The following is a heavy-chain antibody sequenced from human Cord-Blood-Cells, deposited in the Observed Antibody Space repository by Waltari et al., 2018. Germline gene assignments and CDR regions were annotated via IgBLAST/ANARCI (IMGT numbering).Heavy chain of an antibody. D-gene: IGHD6-13*01. CDR2: IYTSGST. V-gene: IGHV4-4*07. CDR1: GGPIRSSY. CDR3: ARVGSIAAAGDTFDI. J-gene: IGHJ3*02. Sequence: QVQLQESGPGLVKPSETLSLTCTVPGGPIRSSYWSWIRQPAGKGLEWIGRIYTSGSTNYNPSLKSRVTMSVDTSKNQFSLKLSSVTAADTAVYYCARVGSIAAAGDTFDIWGQGTMVTVSS.